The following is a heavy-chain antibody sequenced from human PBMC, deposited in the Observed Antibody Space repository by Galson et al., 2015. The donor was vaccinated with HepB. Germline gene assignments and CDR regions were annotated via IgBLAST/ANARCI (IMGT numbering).Heavy chain of an antibody. J-gene: IGHJ4*02. CDR1: GFTFSSYA. CDR2: ISGSGGST. D-gene: IGHD3-10*01. Sequence: SLRLSCAASGFTFSSYAMSWVRQAPGKGLEWVSAISGSGGSTYYADSVKGRFTISRDNSKNTLYLQMNSLGAEDTAVYYCAKDSRVHMVRGFGKNYWGQGTLVTVSS. V-gene: IGHV3-23*01. CDR3: AKDSRVHMVRGFGKNY.